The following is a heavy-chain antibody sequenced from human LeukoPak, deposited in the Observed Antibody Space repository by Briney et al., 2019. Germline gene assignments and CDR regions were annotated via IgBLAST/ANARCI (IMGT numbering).Heavy chain of an antibody. CDR2: IYYSGNT. Sequence: SETLSLTCTVSGVSISSSNSYWGWIRQPPGEGLEWIGSIYYSGNTYYNASLKSQVSISIDTSKNQFSLKLTSVTAADTAVYYCARLNGSSGWLSYYYYYMDVWGKGTTVTVSS. D-gene: IGHD6-19*01. J-gene: IGHJ6*03. CDR1: GVSISSSNSY. CDR3: ARLNGSSGWLSYYYYYMDV. V-gene: IGHV4-39*01.